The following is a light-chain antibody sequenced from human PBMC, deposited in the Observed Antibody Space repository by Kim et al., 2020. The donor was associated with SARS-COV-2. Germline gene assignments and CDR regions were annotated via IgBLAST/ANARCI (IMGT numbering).Light chain of an antibody. Sequence: SYELTQPPSVSVSPGQTASITCSGDKLEDKYVCWYQQKAGQSPVLLIYQDTKWPSGIPERFSGSNSGNTATLTISGTQAMDEADYYCQTWDSSSVLFGGGTQLTVL. CDR2: QDT. CDR3: QTWDSSSVL. J-gene: IGLJ2*01. CDR1: KLEDKY. V-gene: IGLV3-1*01.